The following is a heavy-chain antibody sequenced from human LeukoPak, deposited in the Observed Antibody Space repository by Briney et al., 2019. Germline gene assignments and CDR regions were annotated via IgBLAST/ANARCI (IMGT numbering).Heavy chain of an antibody. CDR3: AKETVDPMIAVVIGAFDI. D-gene: IGHD3-22*01. CDR1: GFTFSSYA. CDR2: ISGSGGST. Sequence: PGGSLRLSCAASGFTFSSYAMSWVRQAPGKGLEWVSAISGSGGSTYYADSVKGRFTISRDNSKNTLYLQMNSLRAEDTAVYYCAKETVDPMIAVVIGAFDIWGQGTMVTVSS. J-gene: IGHJ3*02. V-gene: IGHV3-23*01.